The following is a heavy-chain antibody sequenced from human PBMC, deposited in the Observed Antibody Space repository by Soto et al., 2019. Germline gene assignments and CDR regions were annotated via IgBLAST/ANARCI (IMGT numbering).Heavy chain of an antibody. Sequence: PSETLSLTCTVSGGSISSGAYFWNWIRQSPGKGLEWLGYISYIGSTYYNPSLKSRLSISRDTSKNQFSLKMTSVTAADTAIYYCARVKLAGRGSFHYWGQGTLVTVSS. V-gene: IGHV4-30-4*01. CDR3: ARVKLAGRGSFHY. J-gene: IGHJ4*02. D-gene: IGHD3-3*02. CDR1: GGSISSGAYF. CDR2: ISYIGST.